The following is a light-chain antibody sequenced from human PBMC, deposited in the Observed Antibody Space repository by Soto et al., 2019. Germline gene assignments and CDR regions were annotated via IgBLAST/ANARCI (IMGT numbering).Light chain of an antibody. Sequence: EIVLTQSPGTLSLSPGERATLSCRASHSVTSNYLAWYQQKPGQAPRLLIYAASGRASGIPDRFSGSGSGTDFILTISRREPEDFAVYYCQQYCSSPQTFGQGTSVDIQ. J-gene: IGKJ1*01. CDR3: QQYCSSPQT. V-gene: IGKV3-20*01. CDR1: HSVTSNY. CDR2: AAS.